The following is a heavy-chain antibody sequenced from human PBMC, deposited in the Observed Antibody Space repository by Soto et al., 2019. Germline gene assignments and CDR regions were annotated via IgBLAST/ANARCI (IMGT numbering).Heavy chain of an antibody. Sequence: SETLSLTCTVSCGSITTGGYYWSWIRQLPGKGLEWIGHRYYSESTYYNPSLKSRVSISLDTSKNQFSLKLSFVTAADTAMYYCARTKCSGGSCYSWSLDYWGQGTPVTVSS. CDR1: CGSITTGGYY. V-gene: IGHV4-31*03. D-gene: IGHD2-15*01. CDR3: ARTKCSGGSCYSWSLDY. CDR2: RYYSEST. J-gene: IGHJ4*02.